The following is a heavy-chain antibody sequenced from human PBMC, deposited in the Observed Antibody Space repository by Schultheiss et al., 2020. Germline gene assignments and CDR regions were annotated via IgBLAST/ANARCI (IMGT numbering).Heavy chain of an antibody. CDR3: ARASRWWGSSWGQNAFDI. CDR2: IYYSGST. CDR1: GGSISSYY. D-gene: IGHD6-13*01. J-gene: IGHJ3*02. Sequence: SETLSLTCTVSGGSISSYYWSWIRQPPGKGLEWIGYIYYSGSTNYNPSLKSRVTISVDTSKNQFSLKLSSVTAADTAVYYCARASRWWGSSWGQNAFDIWGQGTMVTVSS. V-gene: IGHV4-59*01.